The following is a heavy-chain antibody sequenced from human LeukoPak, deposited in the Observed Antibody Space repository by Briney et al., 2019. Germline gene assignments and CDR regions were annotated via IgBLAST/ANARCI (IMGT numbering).Heavy chain of an antibody. CDR3: AREPTRGSSGWYHDAFDV. J-gene: IGHJ3*01. CDR2: INSSASTE. CDR1: GFTFSSYE. D-gene: IGHD6-19*01. Sequence: PGGSLRLSCAASGFTFSSYEVNWVRQAPGKGLEWVSYINSSASTEYYADSVRGRFTISRDNAKNSLYLQMNSLRAEDTALYYCAREPTRGSSGWYHDAFDVWGQGTMVTVSS. V-gene: IGHV3-48*03.